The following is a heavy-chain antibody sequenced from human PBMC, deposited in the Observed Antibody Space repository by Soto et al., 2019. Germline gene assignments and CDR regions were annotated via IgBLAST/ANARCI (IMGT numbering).Heavy chain of an antibody. CDR1: GYPFTSYG. CDR2: ISAYNGKT. V-gene: IGHV1-18*01. Sequence: QVQLVQSGAEVKKPGASVNVSCKTSGYPFTSYGINWVRQAPGQGPEWMGWISAYNGKTSYTQKFQGRVTMTTDTSTSTAYMELRSLRSDDTAVYYCARERLIAVTGPLHYWRQGNLVTVSS. D-gene: IGHD6-19*01. J-gene: IGHJ4*02. CDR3: ARERLIAVTGPLHY.